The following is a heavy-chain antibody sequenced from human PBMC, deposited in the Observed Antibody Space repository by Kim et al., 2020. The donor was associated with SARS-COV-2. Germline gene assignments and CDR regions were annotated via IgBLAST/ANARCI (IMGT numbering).Heavy chain of an antibody. D-gene: IGHD2-2*01. CDR1: GDSVSSNSAA. CDR3: ARASGRARGFPAAHDY. Sequence: SQTLSLTCAISGDSVSSNSAAWNWIRQSPSRGLEWLGRTYYRSKWYNDYAVSVKSRITINPDTSKNQFSLQLNSVTPEDTAVYYCARASGRARGFPAAHDYWGQGTLVTVSS. V-gene: IGHV6-1*01. CDR2: TYYRSKWYN. J-gene: IGHJ4*02.